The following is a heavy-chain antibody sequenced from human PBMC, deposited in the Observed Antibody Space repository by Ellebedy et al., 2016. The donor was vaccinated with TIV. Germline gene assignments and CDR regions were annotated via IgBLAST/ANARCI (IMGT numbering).Heavy chain of an antibody. CDR1: DNTFSSYG. V-gene: IGHV1-18*04. CDR2: ISPANGDT. D-gene: IGHD4-23*01. J-gene: IGHJ5*02. CDR3: ARVVISQVANWFDP. Sequence: ASVKVSCKASDNTFSSYGIAWVRQAPGQGLEWMGWISPANGDTNYAQKLQDRVSMTTDTSTSTASMELRSLRSDDTAVYFCARVVISQVANWFDPWGQGTLVTVSS.